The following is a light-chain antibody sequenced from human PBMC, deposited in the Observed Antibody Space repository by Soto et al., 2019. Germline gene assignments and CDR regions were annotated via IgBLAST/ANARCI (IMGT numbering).Light chain of an antibody. V-gene: IGKV3-15*01. CDR2: GSS. CDR1: QSVSSS. Sequence: EIVMTQSPATLSVSPGEGATLSCRASQSVSSSLAWYQQRPGQAPRLLIYGSSTRATGIPARFSGSGSGTEFTLTISSLQSEDFAVYYCQQYNNWPPWTFGQGTKVDIK. CDR3: QQYNNWPPWT. J-gene: IGKJ1*01.